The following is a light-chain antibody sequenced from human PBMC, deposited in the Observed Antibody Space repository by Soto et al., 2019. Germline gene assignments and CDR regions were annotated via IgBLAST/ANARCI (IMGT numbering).Light chain of an antibody. V-gene: IGKV3-20*01. CDR3: QQYGSSPGIT. CDR2: GAS. J-gene: IGKJ5*01. Sequence: EIVLTQSPGTLSLSPGERATLSCRASQSVSSSYLAWYQQKPGQAPRLLISGASSRATGIPDRFSGSGSGTDFTLTIIRLEPEDFAVYYCQQYGSSPGITFGQGTRLEIK. CDR1: QSVSSSY.